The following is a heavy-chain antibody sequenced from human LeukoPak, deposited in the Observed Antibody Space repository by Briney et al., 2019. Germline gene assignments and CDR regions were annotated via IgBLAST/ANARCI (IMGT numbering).Heavy chain of an antibody. CDR3: GRVIAGAIDY. Sequence: GGSLRLSCAASGFTFNGHSMTWVRQAPGKGLEWVANINLDGSERFYVDFVKGRFTISRDNADNSMYLQMNSLRAEDTAVYYCGRVIAGAIDYWGQGTLVTVSS. CDR2: INLDGSER. CDR1: GFTFNGHS. D-gene: IGHD6-13*01. J-gene: IGHJ4*02. V-gene: IGHV3-7*01.